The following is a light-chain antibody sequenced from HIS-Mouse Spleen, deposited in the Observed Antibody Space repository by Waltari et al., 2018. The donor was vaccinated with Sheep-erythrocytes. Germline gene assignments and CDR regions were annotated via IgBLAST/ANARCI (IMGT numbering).Light chain of an antibody. Sequence: QSALTQPRSVSGSPGQSVTISCTGTSSDVGGYNYVSWYQQHPGKAPKLMIYDVSKRPSGVPDRFSGSKSGKTASLTISELQAEDEADYYCCSYAGSYNHVFATGTKVTVL. CDR3: CSYAGSYNHV. CDR1: SSDVGGYNY. V-gene: IGLV2-11*01. J-gene: IGLJ1*01. CDR2: DVS.